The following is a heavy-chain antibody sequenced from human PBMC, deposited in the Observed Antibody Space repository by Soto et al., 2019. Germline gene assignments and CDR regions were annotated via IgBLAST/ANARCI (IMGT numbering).Heavy chain of an antibody. CDR3: ARNVDYFDP. J-gene: IGHJ5*01. V-gene: IGHV1-3*04. CDR1: GYTFTRYA. CDR2: INTGNGNS. Sequence: GASVKVSCKASGYTFTRYAMHWVRQAPGQGLEWMGWINTGNGNSHYSQKFQGRVTFTRETSATTAYMELSSLRSEDTAVYFCARNVDYFDPWGQGTLVTVSS. D-gene: IGHD4-17*01.